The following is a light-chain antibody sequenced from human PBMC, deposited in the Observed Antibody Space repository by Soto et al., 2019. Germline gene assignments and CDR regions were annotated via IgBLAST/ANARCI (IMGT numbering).Light chain of an antibody. J-gene: IGKJ3*01. CDR2: GAS. CDR1: QSVTNKF. CDR3: QQDGTPRFT. Sequence: IVLTQSPGTLSLSPGERATLSCGASQSVTNKFLAWYQQKPGQAPRLRIYGASIRATGDPARFSGSGSGTDCTLTISRLEPGDCAVYYCQQDGTPRFTVGPGTKVDSK. V-gene: IGKV3-20*01.